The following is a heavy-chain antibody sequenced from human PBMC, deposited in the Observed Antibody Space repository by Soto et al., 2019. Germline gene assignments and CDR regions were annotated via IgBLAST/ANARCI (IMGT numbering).Heavy chain of an antibody. J-gene: IGHJ4*02. CDR2: IYYSGST. CDR1: GGSISSGDYY. V-gene: IGHV4-30-4*01. D-gene: IGHD1-26*01. CDR3: AREGGIVGATTVDY. Sequence: QVQLQESGPGLVKPSQTLSLTCTVSGGSISSGDYYWSWIRQPPGKGLEWIGYIYYSGSTSYNPSLKSRVTISVDTSKNPFSLKLSSVTAADTAVYYCAREGGIVGATTVDYWGQGTLVTVSS.